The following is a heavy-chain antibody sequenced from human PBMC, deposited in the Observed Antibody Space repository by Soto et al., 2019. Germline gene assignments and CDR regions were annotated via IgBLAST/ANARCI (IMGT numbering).Heavy chain of an antibody. J-gene: IGHJ3*02. CDR3: ARGPTWDTIFGVVIISPDDAFDI. CDR1: GYTFTSYG. V-gene: IGHV1-18*04. Sequence: SVKVSCKASGYTFTSYGISWVRQAPGQGLEWMGWISAYNGNTNYAQKLQGRVTMTTDTSTSTAYMELRSLRSDDTAVYYCARGPTWDTIFGVVIISPDDAFDIWGQGTMVTVSS. CDR2: ISAYNGNT. D-gene: IGHD3-3*01.